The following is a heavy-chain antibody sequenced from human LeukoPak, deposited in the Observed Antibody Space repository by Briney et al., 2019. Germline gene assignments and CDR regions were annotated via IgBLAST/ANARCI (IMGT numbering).Heavy chain of an antibody. J-gene: IGHJ4*02. CDR2: IIPIFGTA. CDR1: GGTFSSYA. D-gene: IGHD3-9*01. V-gene: IGHV1-69*13. Sequence: SVKVSCKASGGTFSSYAISWVRQAPGQGLEWMGGIIPIFGTANYAQKFQGRVTITADESTSTAYMELSSLRSEDTAVYYCAREGRTYYDILTGYYRYFDYWGQGTLVTVSS. CDR3: AREGRTYYDILTGYYRYFDY.